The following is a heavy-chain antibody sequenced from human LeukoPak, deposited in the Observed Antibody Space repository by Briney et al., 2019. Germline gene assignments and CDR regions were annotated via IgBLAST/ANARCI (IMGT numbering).Heavy chain of an antibody. Sequence: SETLSLTCTGSGGSISSYYWSWIRQPPGKGLEWIGYLYYSGSTNYNPSLKSRVTISAGTSKNQFSLKLSSVTAADTAVYYCARVYYYYDSSGYALYFVYWGQGTLVTVSS. J-gene: IGHJ4*02. CDR2: LYYSGST. CDR3: ARVYYYYDSSGYALYFVY. V-gene: IGHV4-59*01. CDR1: GGSISSYY. D-gene: IGHD3-22*01.